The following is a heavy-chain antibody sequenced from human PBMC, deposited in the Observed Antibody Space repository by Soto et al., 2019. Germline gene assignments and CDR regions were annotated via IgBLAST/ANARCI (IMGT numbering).Heavy chain of an antibody. CDR2: TYYSGST. D-gene: IGHD1-1*01. V-gene: IGHV4-39*01. Sequence: QLQLQESGPGLVKPSETLSLTCTVSGGSISSSSYYWGWIRQPPGKGLEWMGSTYYSGSTYYNPSLKSRVTISVDTSKNQFSLKLSSVTAADTAVYYCGRLQFTDWFDPWGQGTLVTVSS. CDR3: GRLQFTDWFDP. J-gene: IGHJ5*02. CDR1: GGSISSSSYY.